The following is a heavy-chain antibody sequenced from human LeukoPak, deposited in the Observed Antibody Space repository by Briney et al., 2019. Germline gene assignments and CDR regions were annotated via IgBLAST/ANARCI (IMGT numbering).Heavy chain of an antibody. D-gene: IGHD3-9*01. V-gene: IGHV4-59*08. Sequence: SETLSLTCTVSGGSISSYYWSWIRQPPGKGLEWIGYIYYSGSTNYNPSLKSRVTISVDTSKNQFSLKLSSVTAADTAVYYCARQQWYYDILTGYYTGGNYFDYWGQGTLVTVSS. CDR1: GGSISSYY. CDR3: ARQQWYYDILTGYYTGGNYFDY. CDR2: IYYSGST. J-gene: IGHJ4*02.